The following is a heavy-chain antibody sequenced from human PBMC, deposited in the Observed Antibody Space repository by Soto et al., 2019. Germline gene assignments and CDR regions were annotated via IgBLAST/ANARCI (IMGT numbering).Heavy chain of an antibody. J-gene: IGHJ4*02. CDR1: GGSISSSSYY. V-gene: IGHV4-39*01. D-gene: IGHD6-19*01. CDR3: ARRGKSSGWAPDF. CDR2: IYYTGST. Sequence: LSLTCTVSGGSISSSSYYWGWIRQPPGKGLEWIGSIYYTGSTYYNPSLRGRVTISVDTSRNQFSLKLTSVTAADTAIYYCARRGKSSGWAPDFWGQGTLVTVSS.